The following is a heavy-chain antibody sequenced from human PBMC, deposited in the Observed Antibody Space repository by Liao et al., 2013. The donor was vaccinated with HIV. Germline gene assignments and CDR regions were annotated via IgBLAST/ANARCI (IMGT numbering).Heavy chain of an antibody. CDR2: VSATGGT. J-gene: IGHJ5*02. Sequence: QVQLQESGPGMVKPSATLSLKCTISGGSISSYSWNWIRQSAGRGLEWIGRVSATGGTIYNPSLRSRVTMSVDTSRNEFSLTLILLTAADTAVYYCARGQYHHRWFDPWGQGTLVTVSS. CDR3: ARGQYHHRWFDP. CDR1: GGSISSYS. V-gene: IGHV4-4*07. D-gene: IGHD1-14*01.